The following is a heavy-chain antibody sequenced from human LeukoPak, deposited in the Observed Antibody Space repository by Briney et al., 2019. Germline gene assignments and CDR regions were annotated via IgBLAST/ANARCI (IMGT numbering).Heavy chain of an antibody. CDR2: ISYDRSNK. D-gene: IGHD3-22*01. CDR1: GFTFSSYG. V-gene: IGHV3-30*18. J-gene: IGHJ3*02. Sequence: GRSLRLSCAASGFTFSSYGMPWVRQAPGKGLEWVAVISYDRSNKYYANSVKGRFTISRDNSKNTLYLQMNSLRAEDTAVYYCAKDSDSSGFDIWGQGTMVTVSS. CDR3: AKDSDSSGFDI.